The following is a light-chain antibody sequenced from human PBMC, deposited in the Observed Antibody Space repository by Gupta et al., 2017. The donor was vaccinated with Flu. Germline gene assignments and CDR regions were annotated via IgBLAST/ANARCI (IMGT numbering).Light chain of an antibody. J-gene: IGLJ3*02. CDR1: TSNIGKNY. V-gene: IGLV1-51*02. CDR2: END. Sequence: QAVLTHPPSVSGAPGQKVTTSCSGSTSNIGKNYVSWYQQFPGAAPKLLIYENDKRPSGTPDRFSGSKSGTSATLAITGLQSGDEADYYCGTWSSTLTGPRLFGGGTKLTVL. CDR3: GTWSSTLTGPRL.